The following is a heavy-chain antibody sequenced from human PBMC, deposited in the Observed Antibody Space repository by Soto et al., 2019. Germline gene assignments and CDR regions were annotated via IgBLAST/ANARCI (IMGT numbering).Heavy chain of an antibody. V-gene: IGHV1-69*12. CDR1: GGTFSSYA. J-gene: IGHJ6*02. Sequence: QVQLVQSGAEVKKPGSSVKVSCKASGGTFSSYAISWVRQAPGQGLEWMGGIIPIFGTANYAQKVQGRVTMTADESTTTAYMELSSLRSEDTAVYYCARDQDVSNYPGMDVWGQGTTVTVSS. D-gene: IGHD3-22*01. CDR2: IIPIFGTA. CDR3: ARDQDVSNYPGMDV.